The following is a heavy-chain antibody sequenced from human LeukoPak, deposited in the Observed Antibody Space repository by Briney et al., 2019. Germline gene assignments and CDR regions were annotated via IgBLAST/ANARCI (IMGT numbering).Heavy chain of an antibody. CDR1: GFTFNTYD. D-gene: IGHD1-20*01. CDR2: ISSSGSTI. J-gene: IGHJ5*02. V-gene: IGHV3-48*03. Sequence: PGGSLRLSCAASGFTFNTYDMNWVRQAPGKGLEWISYISSSGSTIYYADSVKGRFTISRDNAKNSLYLQMNSLRADDTAVYYCARDRPNWKDGFDPWGLGTLVTVSS. CDR3: ARDRPNWKDGFDP.